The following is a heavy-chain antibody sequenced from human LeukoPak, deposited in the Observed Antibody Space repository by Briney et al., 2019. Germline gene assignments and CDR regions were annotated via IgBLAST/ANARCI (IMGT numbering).Heavy chain of an antibody. Sequence: ASVKVSCKASGYTFTGYYMHWVRQALGQGLEWMGWINPNSGGTNYAQKFQGRVTMTRDTSISTAYMELSRLRSDDTAVYYCARANSGYDILYSSGGDFDYWGQGTLVTVSS. CDR3: ARANSGYDILYSSGGDFDY. V-gene: IGHV1-2*02. CDR2: INPNSGGT. CDR1: GYTFTGYY. D-gene: IGHD5-12*01. J-gene: IGHJ4*02.